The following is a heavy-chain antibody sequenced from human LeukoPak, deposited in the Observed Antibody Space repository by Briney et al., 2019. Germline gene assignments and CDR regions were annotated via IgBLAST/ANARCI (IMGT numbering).Heavy chain of an antibody. CDR3: TSLSPGDY. CDR1: GFAFSSYS. V-gene: IGHV3-72*01. CDR2: IRNKADRHTT. J-gene: IGHJ4*02. Sequence: GGSLRLSCAASGFAFSSYSMNWVRQAPGKGLEWVGRIRNKADRHTTEYAASVNGRFTISTDDPKNSLYLQMNSLKTDDTAVYYCTSLSPGDYWGQGTLVTVSS. D-gene: IGHD3-10*02.